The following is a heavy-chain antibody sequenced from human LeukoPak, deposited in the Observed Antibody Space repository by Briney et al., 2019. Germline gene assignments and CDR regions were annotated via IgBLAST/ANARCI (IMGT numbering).Heavy chain of an antibody. CDR2: ISNSGDST. CDR3: AKDRLSSTFAPRFDP. CDR1: GFTFSSYG. D-gene: IGHD2-2*01. V-gene: IGHV3-23*01. J-gene: IGHJ5*02. Sequence: SGGSLRLSCAASGFTFSSYGMSWVRQAPGKGLEWVSVISNSGDSTYYADSVKGRFTISRDNSKSTLYLQMNSLRVEDTAVYYCAKDRLSSTFAPRFDPWGQGTLVTVSS.